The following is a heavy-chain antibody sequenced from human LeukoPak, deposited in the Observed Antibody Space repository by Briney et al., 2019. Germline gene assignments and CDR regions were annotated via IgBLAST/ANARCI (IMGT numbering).Heavy chain of an antibody. D-gene: IGHD3-9*01. CDR3: AKDLRYFDWLFDS. J-gene: IGHJ4*02. V-gene: IGHV3-30*18. CDR1: GFTFSSYG. CDR2: ISYDGSSK. Sequence: GGSLRLSCAASGFTFSSYGMHWVRQAPGKGLEWVAVISYDGSSKYSADSVKDRFTISRDNSKNTLYLQMNSLRAEDTAVYYCAKDLRYFDWLFDSWGQGTLVTVSS.